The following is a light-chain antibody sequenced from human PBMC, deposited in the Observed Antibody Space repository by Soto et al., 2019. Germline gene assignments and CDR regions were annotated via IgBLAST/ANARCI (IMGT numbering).Light chain of an antibody. CDR2: KAS. CDR3: QQCNNWPRT. J-gene: IGKJ1*01. Sequence: DIQMTQSPSTLSGSVGDRVTITCRASQTISSWLAWYQQKPGKAPKLLIYKASTLKSGVPSRFSGSGSGTEFTLTISSLQPDDFATYYCQQCNNWPRTFGQGTKVDIK. CDR1: QTISSW. V-gene: IGKV1-5*03.